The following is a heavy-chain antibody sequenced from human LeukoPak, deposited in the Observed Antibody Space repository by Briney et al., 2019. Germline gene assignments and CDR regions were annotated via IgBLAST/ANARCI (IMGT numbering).Heavy chain of an antibody. J-gene: IGHJ4*02. CDR2: INQDGSQK. CDR3: TRSLDY. Sequence: GGSLRLSCAASGFTFRTYWMDWVRRAPGKGLEWAANINQDGSQKYYVDSVKGRFTISRDNAKNSLYLQMNSLRAEDTATYYCTRSLDYWGQGIQVTVSS. CDR1: GFTFRTYW. V-gene: IGHV3-7*01.